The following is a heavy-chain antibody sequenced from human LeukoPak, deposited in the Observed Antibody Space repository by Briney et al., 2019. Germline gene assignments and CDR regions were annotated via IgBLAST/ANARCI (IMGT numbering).Heavy chain of an antibody. CDR3: ARTLRWGPYYYYYMDV. V-gene: IGHV4-59*01. D-gene: IGHD3-16*01. CDR2: IYYSGST. J-gene: IGHJ6*03. Sequence: PSETLSLTCTVSGGSISSYYWSWIRQPPGKGLEWIGYIYYSGSTNHNPSLKSRVTISVDTSKNQFSLKLSSVTAADTAVYYCARTLRWGPYYYYYMDVWGKGTTVTVSS. CDR1: GGSISSYY.